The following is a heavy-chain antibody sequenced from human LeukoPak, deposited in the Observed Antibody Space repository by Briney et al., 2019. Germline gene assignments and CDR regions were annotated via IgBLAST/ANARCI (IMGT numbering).Heavy chain of an antibody. J-gene: IGHJ3*02. V-gene: IGHV4-31*03. Sequence: PSQTLSLTCTVSGGSISSGGYYWSWIRQHPGKGLEWIGYIYYSGSTYYNPSLKSRVTISVDTSKNQFSLKLSSVTAADTAVYYCARGPSPYYYDSSGNAFDIWGQGTMVTVSS. CDR3: ARGPSPYYYDSSGNAFDI. CDR2: IYYSGST. D-gene: IGHD3-22*01. CDR1: GGSISSGGYY.